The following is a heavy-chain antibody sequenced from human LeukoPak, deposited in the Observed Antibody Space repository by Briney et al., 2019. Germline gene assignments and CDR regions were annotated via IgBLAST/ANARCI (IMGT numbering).Heavy chain of an antibody. J-gene: IGHJ6*02. CDR1: GGSFSGYY. V-gene: IGHV4-34*01. Sequence: SETLSLTCAVYGGSFSGYYWSWIRQPPGKGLEWIGEINHSGSTNYNPSLKSRVTISVDTSKNQFSLKLSSVTAADTAVYYCAGREASDCSSTSCYRYYYYGMDVWGQGTTVTVSS. CDR2: INHSGST. D-gene: IGHD2-2*01. CDR3: AGREASDCSSTSCYRYYYYGMDV.